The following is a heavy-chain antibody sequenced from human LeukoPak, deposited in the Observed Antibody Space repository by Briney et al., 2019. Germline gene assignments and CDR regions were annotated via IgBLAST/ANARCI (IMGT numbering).Heavy chain of an antibody. CDR3: ARVRGGGRGWFDP. V-gene: IGHV4-39*07. Sequence: SETLSLTCTVSGGSISSSSYYWGWIRQPPGKGLEWIGSIYYRGNTYYNPSLKSRVTISVDTSKKQFSLNLTSVTAADTAMYYCARVRGGGRGWFDPWGQGIQVTVSS. CDR1: GGSISSSSYY. CDR2: IYYRGNT. J-gene: IGHJ5*02. D-gene: IGHD2-15*01.